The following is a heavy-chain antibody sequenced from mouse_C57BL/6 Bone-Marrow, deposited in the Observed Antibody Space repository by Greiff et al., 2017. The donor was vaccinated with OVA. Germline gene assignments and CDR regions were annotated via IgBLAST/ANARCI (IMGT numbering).Heavy chain of an antibody. Sequence: EVKLQESGAELVRPGASVKLSCTASGFNIKDDYMHWVKQRPEQGLEWIGWIDPENGDTEYASKFQGKATITAETSSNTAYLQLSSLTSEDTAVYYCTKNYLYYFDYWGQGTTRTVSS. CDR3: TKNYLYYFDY. D-gene: IGHD5-5*01. J-gene: IGHJ2*01. V-gene: IGHV14-4*01. CDR1: GFNIKDDY. CDR2: IDPENGDT.